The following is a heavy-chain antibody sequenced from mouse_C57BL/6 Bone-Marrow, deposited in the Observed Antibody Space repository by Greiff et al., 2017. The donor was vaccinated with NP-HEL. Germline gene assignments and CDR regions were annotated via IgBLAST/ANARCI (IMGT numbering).Heavy chain of an antibody. CDR2: IRLKSDNYAT. CDR1: GFTFSNYW. CDR3: TKLDY. V-gene: IGHV6-3*01. J-gene: IGHJ2*01. Sequence: EVKVEESGGGLVQPGGSMKLSCVASGFTFSNYWMNWVRQSPEKGLEWVAQIRLKSDNYATHYAESVKGRFTISSDDSKSSVYLQMNNLRAEDTGIYYCTKLDYWGQGTTLTVSS.